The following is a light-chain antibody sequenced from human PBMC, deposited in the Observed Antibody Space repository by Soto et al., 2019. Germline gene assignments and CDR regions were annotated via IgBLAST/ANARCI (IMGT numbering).Light chain of an antibody. CDR2: RDS. CDR1: NIGSKN. V-gene: IGLV3-9*01. CDR3: QVWDSSTVV. J-gene: IGLJ2*01. Sequence: SYELTQPLSVSVALGQTARITCGGNNIGSKNVHWYQQKPGQAPVLVIYRDSSRPSGIPERVSGSISGNTATLTITRAQDGDEADYYCQVWDSSTVVFGGGTKVTVL.